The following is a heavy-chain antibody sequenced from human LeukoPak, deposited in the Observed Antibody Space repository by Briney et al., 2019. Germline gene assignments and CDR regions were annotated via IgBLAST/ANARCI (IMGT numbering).Heavy chain of an antibody. D-gene: IGHD2-21*02. J-gene: IGHJ4*02. Sequence: SETLSLTCAVSGGSISSYYWSWIRQPPGKGLEWIGDIYYSGTTNYNPSLKSPVTISIDTSKNQFSLKLSSVTAADTAVYYCARGGTRDGGHYSDYWGQGTLVTVSS. CDR1: GGSISSYY. V-gene: IGHV4-59*01. CDR2: IYYSGTT. CDR3: ARGGTRDGGHYSDY.